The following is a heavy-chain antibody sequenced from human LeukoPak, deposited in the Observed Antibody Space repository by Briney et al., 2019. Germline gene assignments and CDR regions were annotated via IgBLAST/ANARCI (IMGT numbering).Heavy chain of an antibody. V-gene: IGHV1-69*02. J-gene: IGHJ4*02. CDR3: ARVEYCGGDWYSGWDH. CDR1: GGTFSSYT. CDR2: IIPIFDIA. Sequence: VASVKVSCKASGGTFSSYTITWVRQAPGQGGEWMGRIIPIFDIATYAQKLQGRVTITADKSTSTSHMELSSLRSEDTAVYYCARVEYCGGDWYSGWDHWGQGTLVTVFS. D-gene: IGHD2-21*02.